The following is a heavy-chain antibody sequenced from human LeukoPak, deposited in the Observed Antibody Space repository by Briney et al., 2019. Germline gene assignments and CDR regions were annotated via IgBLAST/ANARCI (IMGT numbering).Heavy chain of an antibody. CDR3: ARQDCSSSSCSYDY. J-gene: IGHJ4*02. D-gene: IGHD2-2*01. Sequence: SETLSLTCSVSGGSINTYYWSRIRQPPGKGLEWIGFIYYSGSTNYNASLKSRVTISVDTSKNQFSLKLRSVTAADTAVYYCARQDCSSSSCSYDYWGQGTLVTVSS. V-gene: IGHV4-59*08. CDR1: GGSINTYY. CDR2: IYYSGST.